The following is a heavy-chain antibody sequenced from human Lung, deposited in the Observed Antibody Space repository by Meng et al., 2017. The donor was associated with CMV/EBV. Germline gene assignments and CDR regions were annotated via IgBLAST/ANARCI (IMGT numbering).Heavy chain of an antibody. Sequence: SXTXSLXCTVSGGSISSGGYYWSWIRQHPGKGLEWIGYIYYSGSTYYNPSLKSRVTISVDTSKNQFSLKLSSVTAADTAVYYCARDRSHSYYYYGMDVWGQGTTVTVSS. V-gene: IGHV4-31*03. CDR3: ARDRSHSYYYYGMDV. J-gene: IGHJ6*02. CDR1: GGSISSGGYY. CDR2: IYYSGST.